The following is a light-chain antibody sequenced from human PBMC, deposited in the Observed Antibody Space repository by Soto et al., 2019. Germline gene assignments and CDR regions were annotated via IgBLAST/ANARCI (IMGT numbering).Light chain of an antibody. Sequence: DIQMTQSPSSLSASVGDRVTITCRASQDIQNALGWYQQKPGKAPKRLIYAASSLQSGVPSRFSGSGSGTEFTLTISSLQPDDFATYYCQHYNSYPWTFGQGTKVDI. J-gene: IGKJ1*01. CDR2: AAS. V-gene: IGKV1-17*01. CDR3: QHYNSYPWT. CDR1: QDIQNA.